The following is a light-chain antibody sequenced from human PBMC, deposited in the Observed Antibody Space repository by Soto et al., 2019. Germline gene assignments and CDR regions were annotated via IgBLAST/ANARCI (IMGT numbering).Light chain of an antibody. CDR2: LGS. Sequence: EIVMTQSPPSLTVTPGEPASISCRSSQRLLHSNGNNFLDWYLQKPGQSPQLLIYLGSNRASGVPDRVSGSEAGTDFTLKISRLEAEDVGVYYCMQALQTPYTFGQGTRLEIK. J-gene: IGKJ5*01. CDR1: QRLLHSNGNNF. CDR3: MQALQTPYT. V-gene: IGKV2-28*01.